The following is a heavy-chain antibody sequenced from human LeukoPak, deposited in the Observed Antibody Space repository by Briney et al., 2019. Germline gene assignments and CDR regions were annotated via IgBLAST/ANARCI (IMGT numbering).Heavy chain of an antibody. J-gene: IGHJ4*02. CDR1: GFTFSHYW. V-gene: IGHV3-7*04. Sequence: GGSLILSCAASGFTFSHYWMTWVRQAPGKGLEWVADIEQNGAVLRYVDSVKGRFTISRDNAKKSLYLQMDSLRAEDTAVYFCARDIGWFVFDSWGQGTLVAVSS. CDR2: IEQNGAVL. D-gene: IGHD6-19*01. CDR3: ARDIGWFVFDS.